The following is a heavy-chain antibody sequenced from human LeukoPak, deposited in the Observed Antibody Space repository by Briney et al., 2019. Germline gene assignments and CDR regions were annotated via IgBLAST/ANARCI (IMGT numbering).Heavy chain of an antibody. CDR2: INPTSGGT. CDR1: GFMFTDYY. CDR3: ARADRLDGGPYLIGP. J-gene: IGHJ5*02. V-gene: IGHV1-2*02. Sequence: ASVKVSCKASGFMFTDYYIHWVRQAPGQGLEWMGWINPTSGGTNFAQKFQGRVTMTRDTSITTVYMEVKWLTSGDTAIYYCARADRLDGGPYLIGPWGQGTLVTVSS. D-gene: IGHD2-21*01.